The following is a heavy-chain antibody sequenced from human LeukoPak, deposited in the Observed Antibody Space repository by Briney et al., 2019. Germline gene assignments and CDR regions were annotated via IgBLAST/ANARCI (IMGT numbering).Heavy chain of an antibody. V-gene: IGHV1-69*04. D-gene: IGHD6-6*01. CDR3: ASSEGWQLVGWFDP. J-gene: IGHJ5*02. Sequence: GASVKVSCKASGGTFSSYAISWVRQAPGQGLEWMGRIIPILGIANYAQKFQGRVTITADKSTSTAYMELSSLRSEDTAVYYRASSEGWQLVGWFDPWGQGTLVTVSS. CDR1: GGTFSSYA. CDR2: IIPILGIA.